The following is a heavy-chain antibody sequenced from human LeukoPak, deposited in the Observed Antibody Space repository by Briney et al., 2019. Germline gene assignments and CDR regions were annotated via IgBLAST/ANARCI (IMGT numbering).Heavy chain of an antibody. CDR1: GFTFSSYG. J-gene: IGHJ3*02. CDR2: ISYDGSNK. Sequence: GRSLRLSCAASGFTFSSYGMHWVRQAPGKGLEWVAVISYDGSNKYYADSVKGRFTISRDNSKNTLYLQMNSLRAEDTAVYYCAKDFGNYIGYFDIWGQGTMVTVSS. V-gene: IGHV3-30*18. D-gene: IGHD4-11*01. CDR3: AKDFGNYIGYFDI.